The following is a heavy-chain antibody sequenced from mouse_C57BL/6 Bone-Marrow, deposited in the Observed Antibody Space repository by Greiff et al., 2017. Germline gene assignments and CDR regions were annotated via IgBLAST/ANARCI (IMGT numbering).Heavy chain of an antibody. CDR3: ASAYYSNYTGGFDY. J-gene: IGHJ2*01. CDR2: INSDGGST. CDR1: EYEFPSHD. V-gene: IGHV5-2*01. D-gene: IGHD2-5*01. Sequence: VQLKESGGGLVQPGESLKLSCESNEYEFPSHDMSWVRKTPEKRLVLVAAINSDGGSTYYPDTMERRFIISRDNTKKTLYLQMSSLRSEDTALYYCASAYYSNYTGGFDYWGQGTTLTVSS.